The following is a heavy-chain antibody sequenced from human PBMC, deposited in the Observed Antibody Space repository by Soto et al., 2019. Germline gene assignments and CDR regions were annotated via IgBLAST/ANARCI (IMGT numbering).Heavy chain of an antibody. CDR1: GYTFTSYG. V-gene: IGHV1-18*01. CDR3: ARYGVAFSRQQLRY. CDR2: ISAYNGNT. Sequence: QVQLVQSGAEVKKPGASVKVSCKASGYTFTSYGISWVRQAPGQGLEWMGWISAYNGNTNYAQKLKGSGNMTTDTSTSTAYMELRSLRSDDTAVYYCARYGVAFSRQQLRYWGQGTLVTVSS. J-gene: IGHJ4*02. D-gene: IGHD6-13*01.